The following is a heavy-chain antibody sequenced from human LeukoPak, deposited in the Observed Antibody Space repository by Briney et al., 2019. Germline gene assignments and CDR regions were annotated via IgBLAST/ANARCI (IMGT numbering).Heavy chain of an antibody. CDR2: INWNGGST. J-gene: IGHJ4*02. V-gene: IGHV3-20*04. Sequence: GGSLRLSCAASGFTFDDYGMSWVRQAPGKGLEWVSGINWNGGSTGYADSVKGRFTISRDNAKNSLYLQMNGLRAEDTALYYCARSGGSYTFDYWGQGTLVTVSS. CDR1: GFTFDDYG. CDR3: ARSGGSYTFDY. D-gene: IGHD1-26*01.